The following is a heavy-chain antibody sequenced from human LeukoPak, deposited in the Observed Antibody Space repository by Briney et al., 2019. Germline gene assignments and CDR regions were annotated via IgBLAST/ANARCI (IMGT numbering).Heavy chain of an antibody. CDR3: ARWYYYDSSGSLLGAFDI. CDR1: GFTVSSNY. D-gene: IGHD3-22*01. CDR2: IYSGGST. Sequence: AGGSLRLSCAASGFTVSSNYMNWVRQAPGKGLEWVSVIYSGGSTYYADSVKGRFTIFRDNSKNTLYLQMNSLRAEDTAVYYCARWYYYDSSGSLLGAFDIWGQGTMVTVSS. V-gene: IGHV3-66*01. J-gene: IGHJ3*02.